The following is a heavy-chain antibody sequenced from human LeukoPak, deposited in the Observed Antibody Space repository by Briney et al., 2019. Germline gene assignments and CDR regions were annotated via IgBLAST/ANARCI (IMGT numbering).Heavy chain of an antibody. Sequence: SETLSLTCTVSGGSISSGDYYWSWIRQPPGKGLEWIGYIYYSGSTNYNPSLKSRVTISVDTSKNQFSLKLSSVTAADTAVYYCARADNWNDPVDYWGQGTLVTVSS. J-gene: IGHJ4*02. CDR2: IYYSGST. CDR3: ARADNWNDPVDY. V-gene: IGHV4-30-4*01. D-gene: IGHD1-1*01. CDR1: GGSISSGDYY.